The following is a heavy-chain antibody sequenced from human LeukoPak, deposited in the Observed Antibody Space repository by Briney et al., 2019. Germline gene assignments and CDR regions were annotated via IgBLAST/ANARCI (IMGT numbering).Heavy chain of an antibody. CDR1: GFTFSSYA. D-gene: IGHD2-15*01. Sequence: GGSLRLSCAASGFTFSSYAMSWVRQAPGKGLEWVAPISGSGATTYYADSVKGRFTISRDDSKNTLYLQMNSLRAEDTAVYYCAKARDIVVVLDFWGQGTLVTVSS. CDR3: AKARDIVVVLDF. CDR2: ISGSGATT. J-gene: IGHJ4*02. V-gene: IGHV3-23*01.